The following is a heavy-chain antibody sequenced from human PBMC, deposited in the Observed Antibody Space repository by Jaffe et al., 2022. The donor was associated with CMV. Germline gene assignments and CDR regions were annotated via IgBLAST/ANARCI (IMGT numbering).Heavy chain of an antibody. D-gene: IGHD6-13*01. CDR1: GGSISSSSYY. CDR3: ARQGIAAAATGWFDP. V-gene: IGHV4-39*01. CDR2: IYYSGST. J-gene: IGHJ5*02. Sequence: QLQLQESGPGLVKPSETLSLTCTVSGGSISSSSYYWGWIRQPPGKGLEWIGSIYYSGSTYYNPSLKSRVTISVDTSKNQFSLKLSSVTAADTAVYYCARQGIAAAATGWFDPWGQGTLVTVSS.